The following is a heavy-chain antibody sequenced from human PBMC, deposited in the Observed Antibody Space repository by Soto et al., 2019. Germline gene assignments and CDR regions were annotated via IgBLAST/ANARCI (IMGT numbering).Heavy chain of an antibody. CDR3: ARDVFTNYYHYGMDV. J-gene: IGHJ6*02. V-gene: IGHV3-30-3*01. Sequence: QVQLVESGGGVVQPGRSLRLSCAASGFTFSSYNMHWVRQAPGKGLVWVAVISFDGTNIYYADSVKGRFTVSRDNSKNTLYLQVISLSAEDTAAYYCARDVFTNYYHYGMDVWGQGTTVTVSS. CDR1: GFTFSSYN. CDR2: ISFDGTNI.